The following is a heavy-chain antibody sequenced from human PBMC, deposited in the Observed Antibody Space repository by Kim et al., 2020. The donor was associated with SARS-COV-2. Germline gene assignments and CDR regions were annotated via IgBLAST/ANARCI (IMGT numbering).Heavy chain of an antibody. CDR3: ARATQLLSFYFDY. CDR1: GFTFSSYT. Sequence: GGSLRLSCAASGFTFSSYTMLWVRQSPGRGLEWVSSISSSSIYIYYADSVKGRFTISRDNANKSLYLQMNSLGAEDTAVYYCARATQLLSFYFDYWGQGTLVTVSS. D-gene: IGHD2-2*01. V-gene: IGHV3-21*01. J-gene: IGHJ4*02. CDR2: ISSSSIYI.